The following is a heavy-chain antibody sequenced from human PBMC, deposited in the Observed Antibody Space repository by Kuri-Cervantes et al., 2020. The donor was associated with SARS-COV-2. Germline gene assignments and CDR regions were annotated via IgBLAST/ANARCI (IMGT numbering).Heavy chain of an antibody. J-gene: IGHJ4*02. D-gene: IGHD6-19*01. CDR1: GFTFSNAW. V-gene: IGHV3-15*01. Sequence: GESLKISCAASGFTFSNAWMSWVRQAPGKGLEWVGRIKSKTDGGTTDYAAPVKGRFTISRDDSKNTLYLQMNSLRAEDTAVYYCARIRDGGQWPALTYFDYWGQGTLVTVSS. CDR2: IKSKTDGGTT. CDR3: ARIRDGGQWPALTYFDY.